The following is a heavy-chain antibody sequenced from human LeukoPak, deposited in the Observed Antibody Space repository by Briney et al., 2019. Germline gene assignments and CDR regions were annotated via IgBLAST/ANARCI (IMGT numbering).Heavy chain of an antibody. D-gene: IGHD2-2*01. CDR2: IYHSGST. Sequence: LRLSCAASGFTFSSSAMSWVRQAPGKGLEWIGCIYHSGSTYYNPSLKSRVTISVDRSKNQFSLKLSSVTAADTAVYYCASYCSSTSCRSYYFDYWGQGTLVTVSS. V-gene: IGHV4-30-2*01. J-gene: IGHJ4*02. CDR1: GFTFSSSA. CDR3: ASYCSSTSCRSYYFDY.